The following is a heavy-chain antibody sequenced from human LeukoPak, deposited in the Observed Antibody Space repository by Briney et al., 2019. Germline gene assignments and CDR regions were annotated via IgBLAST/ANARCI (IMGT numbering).Heavy chain of an antibody. CDR3: ARTQEDSSGWYYYYYGMDV. CDR1: GFSLSTSGMC. J-gene: IGHJ6*02. CDR2: IDWDDDK. Sequence: SGPALVKPTQTLTLTCTFSGFSLSTSGMCVSWIRQPPGTALEWLARIDWDDDKYYSTSLKTRLTISKDTSKNQVVLTMTNMDPVDTATYYCARTQEDSSGWYYYYYGMDVWGQGTTVTVSS. D-gene: IGHD6-19*01. V-gene: IGHV2-70*11.